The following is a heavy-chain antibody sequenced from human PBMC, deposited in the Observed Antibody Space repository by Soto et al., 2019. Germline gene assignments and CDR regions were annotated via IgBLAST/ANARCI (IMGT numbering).Heavy chain of an antibody. CDR3: ARGIGYSAQDY. CDR2: ISDDVSST. CDR1: GFSFSNYW. V-gene: IGHV3-74*01. D-gene: IGHD1-1*01. Sequence: GGSLRLSCAASGFSFSNYWMHWVRQAPGKGLVWVSRISDDVSSTDYADSVKGRFTISRDNAKNTLYLQMDSLRAEDTAVYYCARGIGYSAQDYWGQGTLVTVSS. J-gene: IGHJ4*02.